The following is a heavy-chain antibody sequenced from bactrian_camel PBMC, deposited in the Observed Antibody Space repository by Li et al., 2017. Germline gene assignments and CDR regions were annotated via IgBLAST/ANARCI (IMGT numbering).Heavy chain of an antibody. D-gene: IGHD3*01. CDR3: ASCRVPRLINFNY. J-gene: IGHJ4*01. Sequence: HVQLVESGGGSVQAGGSLRLSCEVSGYTGATYFIGWFRQAPGEEREGVAAIHSQGHFTRYADSVKGRFTISRDNAKNTLYLQMSSLKTEDTAVYYCASCRVPRLINFNYWGQGTQVTVS. V-gene: IGHV3S1*01. CDR1: GYTGATYF. CDR2: IHSQGHFT.